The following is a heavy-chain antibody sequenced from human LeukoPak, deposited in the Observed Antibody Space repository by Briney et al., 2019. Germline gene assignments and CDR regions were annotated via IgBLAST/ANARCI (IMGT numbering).Heavy chain of an antibody. CDR1: GFTFSNYA. J-gene: IGHJ4*02. CDR2: ISVSGGST. V-gene: IGHV3-23*01. Sequence: GGSLRLSCAASGFTFSNYAMSWVRQAPGKGLEWVSGISVSGGSTYYADSVKGRFTISRDNSKNTLYLQMNSLRAEDTAVYYCAKDLTAKVYSPHYWGQGTLVTVSS. CDR3: AKDLTAKVYSPHY. D-gene: IGHD5-18*01.